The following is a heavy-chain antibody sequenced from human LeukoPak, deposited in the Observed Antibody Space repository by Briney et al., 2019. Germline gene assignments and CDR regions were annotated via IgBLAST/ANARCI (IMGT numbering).Heavy chain of an antibody. CDR2: MYYSGST. D-gene: IGHD3-10*01. V-gene: IGHV4-59*01. Sequence: SETLSLTCAVYGGSFSGYYWSWIRQPPGKGLEWIGYMYYSGSTNYNPSLKSRVTISVDTSKNQFSLKLSSVTAADTAVYYCARCPYYYGSCYYMDVWGKGTTVTISS. CDR3: ARCPYYYGSCYYMDV. CDR1: GGSFSGYY. J-gene: IGHJ6*03.